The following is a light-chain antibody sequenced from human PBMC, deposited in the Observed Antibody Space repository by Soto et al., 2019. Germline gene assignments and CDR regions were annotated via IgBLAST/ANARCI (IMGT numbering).Light chain of an antibody. CDR3: AAWDDSLNGLV. V-gene: IGLV1-44*01. CDR2: NNN. J-gene: IGLJ1*01. CDR1: SSNIGSNT. Sequence: QLVLTQPPSASGTPGQRVTISCSGSSSNIGSNTVNWYQQLPGTAPKLLIYNNNQRPSGVPDRFSGSKSGTSASLAISGLQPEDEADYYCAAWDDSLNGLVFGTGTKLTVL.